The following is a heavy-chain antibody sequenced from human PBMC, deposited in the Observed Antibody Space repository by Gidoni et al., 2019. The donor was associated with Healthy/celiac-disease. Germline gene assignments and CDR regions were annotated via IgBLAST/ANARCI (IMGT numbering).Heavy chain of an antibody. D-gene: IGHD3-10*01. CDR2: ISWNSGSI. J-gene: IGHJ3*02. CDR1: AFTFDDYA. CDR3: AKAHYYYGSGSYGAFDI. V-gene: IGHV3-9*01. Sequence: EVQLVESGGGLVQPGRSLRLSCASSAFTFDDYAMHWVRQAPGKGLEWVSGISWNSGSIGYADSVKGRFTISRDNAKNSLYLQMNSLRAEDTALYYCAKAHYYYGSGSYGAFDIWGQGTMVTVSS.